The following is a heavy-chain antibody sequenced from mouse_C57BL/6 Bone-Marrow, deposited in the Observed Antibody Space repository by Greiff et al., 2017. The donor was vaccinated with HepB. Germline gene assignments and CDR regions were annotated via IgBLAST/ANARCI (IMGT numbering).Heavy chain of an antibody. V-gene: IGHV5-4*01. CDR1: GFTFSSYA. J-gene: IGHJ1*03. CDR2: ISDGGSYT. Sequence: EVQLQESGGGLVKPGGSLKLSCAASGFTFSSYAMSWVRQTPEKRLEWVATISDGGSYTYYPDNVKGRFTISRDNAKNNLYLQMSHLKSEDTAMYYCAREGLYWYFDVWGTGTTVTVSS. CDR3: AREGLYWYFDV.